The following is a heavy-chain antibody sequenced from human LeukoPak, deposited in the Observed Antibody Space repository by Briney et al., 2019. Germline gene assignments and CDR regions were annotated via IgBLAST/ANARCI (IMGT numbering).Heavy chain of an antibody. Sequence: GGSLRLSCAASGFTFSSYSMNWVRQAPGKGLEWVSSISSSSSYIYYADSVKGRSTISRDNAKNSLYLQMNSLRAEDTAVYYCARGQGWNPEAVTNAFDIWGQGTMVTVSS. CDR1: GFTFSSYS. V-gene: IGHV3-21*01. CDR2: ISSSSSYI. J-gene: IGHJ3*02. CDR3: ARGQGWNPEAVTNAFDI. D-gene: IGHD1-1*01.